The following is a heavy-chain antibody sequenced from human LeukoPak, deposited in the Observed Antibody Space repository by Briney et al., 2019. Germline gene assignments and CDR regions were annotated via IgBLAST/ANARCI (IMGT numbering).Heavy chain of an antibody. CDR2: INHSGST. D-gene: IGHD6-13*01. V-gene: IGHV4-34*01. CDR3: ARGPVAAAASNWFDP. J-gene: IGHJ5*02. CDR1: GVSFSGYY. Sequence: SETLSLTCAVYGVSFSGYYWSWIRQPPGKGLEWIGEINHSGSTNYNPSLKSRVTISVDTSKNQFSLKLSSVTAADTAVYYCARGPVAAAASNWFDPWGQGTLVTVSS.